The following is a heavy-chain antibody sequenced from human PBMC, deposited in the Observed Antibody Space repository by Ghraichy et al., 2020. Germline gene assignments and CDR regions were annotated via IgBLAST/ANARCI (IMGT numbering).Heavy chain of an antibody. CDR1: GFTFSDYS. Sequence: GGSLRLSCRASGFTFSDYSMNWVRQAPGKGLEWVSIISAGADDTHYGDSVKGRFTISRDNSKNTVYLQMSSLRAEDTAAYYCARGETSSTRQLDYWGQGTLFTVSS. D-gene: IGHD6-6*01. V-gene: IGHV3-23*01. J-gene: IGHJ4*02. CDR3: ARGETSSTRQLDY. CDR2: ISAGADDT.